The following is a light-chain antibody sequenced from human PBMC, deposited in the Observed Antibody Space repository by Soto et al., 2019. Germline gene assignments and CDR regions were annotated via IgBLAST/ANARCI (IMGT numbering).Light chain of an antibody. V-gene: IGLV2-14*01. J-gene: IGLJ1*01. CDR2: EVS. CDR3: SSSTSTSTSYV. CDR1: SSDVGGYNY. Sequence: QSALTQPASVSGSPGQSITISCTGTSSDVGGYNYVSWYQQHPGKAPKLMIYEVSDRPSGDSNRFSGSKSGNTASLTISGLQAEDVADYYCSSSTSTSTSYVFGAGTKLTVL.